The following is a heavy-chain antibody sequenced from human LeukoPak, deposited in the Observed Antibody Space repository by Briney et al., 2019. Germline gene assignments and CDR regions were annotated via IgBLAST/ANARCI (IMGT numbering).Heavy chain of an antibody. V-gene: IGHV3-7*01. CDR1: GFTFRNDW. Sequence: GGSLRLSCAASGFTFRNDWMSWVRQAPGKGLEWVANVKQDGSEKDYVDCVKGRFTISRDNAKNLLYLQMNSLRTEDTAVYYHSRVGPGGAGAFDYWGEGTLVTVSS. CDR3: SRVGPGGAGAFDY. D-gene: IGHD6-13*01. CDR2: VKQDGSEK. J-gene: IGHJ4*02.